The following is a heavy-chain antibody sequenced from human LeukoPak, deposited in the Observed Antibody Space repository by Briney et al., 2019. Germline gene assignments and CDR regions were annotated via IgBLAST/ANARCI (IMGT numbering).Heavy chain of an antibody. CDR1: GFTFSSYG. J-gene: IGHJ4*02. V-gene: IGHV3-23*01. D-gene: IGHD6-19*01. CDR3: AKSEDGWYSH. CDR2: ISGSGSNT. Sequence: GGSLRLSCAASGFTFSSYGMSWVRQAPGKGLEWVSAISGSGSNTFYTDSVKGRFTMSRDNSKNTLFLQMNSLRADDTAVYYCAKSEDGWYSHWGQGTLVTVSS.